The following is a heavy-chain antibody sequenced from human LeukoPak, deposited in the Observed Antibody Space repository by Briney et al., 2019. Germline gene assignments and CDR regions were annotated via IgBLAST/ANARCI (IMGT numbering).Heavy chain of an antibody. V-gene: IGHV3-48*03. CDR2: ISSSGSTI. D-gene: IGHD3-10*02. CDR3: ASCSGTWDYYYYMDV. Sequence: PGGSLRLSCAACGFTFSSYEMNWVRQAPGKGLEWVSYISSSGSTIYYADSVKGRFTISRDNAKNSLYLQMNSLRAEDTAVYYCASCSGTWDYYYYMDVWGKGTTVTVSS. CDR1: GFTFSSYE. J-gene: IGHJ6*03.